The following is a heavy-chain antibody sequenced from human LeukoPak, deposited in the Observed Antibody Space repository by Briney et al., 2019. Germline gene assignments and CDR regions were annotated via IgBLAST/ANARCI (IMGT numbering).Heavy chain of an antibody. CDR3: ARVRFAWLRPFDY. CDR1: GFTFSSYW. J-gene: IGHJ4*02. V-gene: IGHV3-7*01. CDR2: IKQDGSEK. D-gene: IGHD5-12*01. Sequence: GSLRLSCAASGFTFSSYWMSWVRQAPGKGLEWVANIKQDGSEKYYVDSVKGRFTISRDNAKNSLYLQMNSLRAEDTAVYYCARVRFAWLRPFDYWGQGNLVTVSS.